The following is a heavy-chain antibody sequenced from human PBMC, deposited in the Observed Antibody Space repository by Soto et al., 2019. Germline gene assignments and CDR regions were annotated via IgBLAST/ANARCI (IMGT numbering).Heavy chain of an antibody. Sequence: SETLSLTCSVSGGSVSSETHFWSWVRQPPGKGLEWIGYIHTSGITNSNPSLKSRVTISSDTSRNQFSLSLSSVTAAGTAVYFCAREDMSGTYYFDYWGPGILVTVSS. CDR2: IHTSGIT. CDR1: GGSVSSETHF. CDR3: AREDMSGTYYFDY. J-gene: IGHJ4*02. D-gene: IGHD1-26*01. V-gene: IGHV4-61*01.